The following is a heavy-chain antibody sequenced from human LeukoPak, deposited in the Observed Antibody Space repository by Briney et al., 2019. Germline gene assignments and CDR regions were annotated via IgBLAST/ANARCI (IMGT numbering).Heavy chain of an antibody. J-gene: IGHJ4*02. V-gene: IGHV4-34*01. CDR1: GGSFSGYY. Sequence: PSETLSLTCAVYGGSFSGYYWSWIRQPPGKGLEWIGEINHSGSTNYNPSPKSRVTISVDTSKNQFSLKLSSVTAADTAVYYCARGLRLRTRGGGYNYYFDYWGQGTLVTVSS. D-gene: IGHD5-24*01. CDR2: INHSGST. CDR3: ARGLRLRTRGGGYNYYFDY.